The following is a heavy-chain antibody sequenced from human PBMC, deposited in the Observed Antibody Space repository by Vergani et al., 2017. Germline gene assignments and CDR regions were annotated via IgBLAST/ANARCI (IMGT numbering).Heavy chain of an antibody. CDR3: ARDLHYGSGSYYLNYYYYGMDV. D-gene: IGHD3-10*01. Sequence: EVQLVESGGGLVQPGGSLRLSCAASGFTVSSNYMSWVRQAPGXGLEWVSVIYSGGSTYYADSVKGRFTISRDNSKNTLYLQMNSLRAEDTAVYYCARDLHYGSGSYYLNYYYYGMDVWGQGTTVTVSS. CDR1: GFTVSSNY. J-gene: IGHJ6*02. CDR2: IYSGGST. V-gene: IGHV3-66*02.